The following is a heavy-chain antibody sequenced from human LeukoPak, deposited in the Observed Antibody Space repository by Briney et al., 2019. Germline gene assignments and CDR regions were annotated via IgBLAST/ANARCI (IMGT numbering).Heavy chain of an antibody. D-gene: IGHD3-10*01. V-gene: IGHV3-7*03. J-gene: IGHJ4*02. CDR1: GFTFSSYW. Sequence: GGSLRLSCAASGFTFSSYWMSWVRQAPGKGLEWVANIKQDGSEKYYVDSVKGRSTISRDNAKNSLYLQMDSLRAEDTAVYYCARDKSAGADTGSSFYYWGQGALVTVFS. CDR3: ARDKSAGADTGSSFYY. CDR2: IKQDGSEK.